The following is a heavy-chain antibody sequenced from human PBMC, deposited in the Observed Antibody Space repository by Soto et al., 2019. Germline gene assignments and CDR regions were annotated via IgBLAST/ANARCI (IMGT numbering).Heavy chain of an antibody. CDR1: GFTFSSYS. CDR2: ISSSSSYI. CDR3: ARDDSSGAGWEAYYYYYYGMDV. V-gene: IGHV3-21*01. J-gene: IGHJ6*02. D-gene: IGHD6-19*01. Sequence: GGSLRLSCAASGFTFSSYSMNWVRQAPGKGLEWVSSISSSSSYIYYADSAKGRFTISRDNAKNSLYLQMNSLRAEDTAVYYCARDDSSGAGWEAYYYYYYGMDVWGQGTTVTVSS.